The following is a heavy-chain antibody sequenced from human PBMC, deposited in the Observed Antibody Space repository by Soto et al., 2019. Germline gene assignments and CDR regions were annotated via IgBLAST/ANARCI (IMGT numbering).Heavy chain of an antibody. CDR1: GFTFSPYT. CDR2: ISDDGSDK. V-gene: IGHV3-30-3*01. J-gene: IGHJ4*02. D-gene: IGHD2-21*02. Sequence: GGSLRLSCAASGFTFSPYTMHWVRQTPGKGLEWVAVISDDGSDKYYAGSVRGRFTISRDNSKNTLFLQMNSLRAEDTALYYCARGGGFCGADCYKGGIDYWGQGALVTVSS. CDR3: ARGGGFCGADCYKGGIDY.